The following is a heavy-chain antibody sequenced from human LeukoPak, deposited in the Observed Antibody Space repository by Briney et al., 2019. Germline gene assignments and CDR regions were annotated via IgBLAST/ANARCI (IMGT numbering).Heavy chain of an antibody. V-gene: IGHV4-34*01. Sequence: SETLSLICAVYGGSFSGYYWSWIRQPPGKGLEWIGEINHSGGTNYNPSLKSRVTISVDTSKNQFSLKLSSVTAADTAVYYCARGPYSGSYYFDYWGQGTLVTVSS. D-gene: IGHD1-26*01. CDR1: GGSFSGYY. CDR3: ARGPYSGSYYFDY. J-gene: IGHJ4*02. CDR2: INHSGGT.